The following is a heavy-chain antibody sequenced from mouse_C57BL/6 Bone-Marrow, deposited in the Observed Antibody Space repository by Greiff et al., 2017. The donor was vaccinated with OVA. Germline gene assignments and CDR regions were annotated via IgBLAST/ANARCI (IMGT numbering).Heavy chain of an antibody. CDR1: GYTFTSYW. Sequence: QVQLQQPGAELVKPGASVKLSCKASGYTFTSYWMHWVKQRPGQGLEWIGMIHPTSGSTNYNEKFKSKATLTVDKSSSTAYMQLSSLTSEDSAVYYWAGVYYGSPWFAYWGQGTLVTVSA. J-gene: IGHJ3*01. V-gene: IGHV1-64*01. CDR2: IHPTSGST. D-gene: IGHD1-1*01. CDR3: AGVYYGSPWFAY.